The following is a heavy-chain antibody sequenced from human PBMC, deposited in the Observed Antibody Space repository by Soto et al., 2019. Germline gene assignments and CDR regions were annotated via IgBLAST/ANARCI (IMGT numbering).Heavy chain of an antibody. J-gene: IGHJ2*01. D-gene: IGHD2-21*02. CDR2: ITWNSGNI. CDR3: AKGRPYCGGDCFSWYFDL. Sequence: EVQLVESGGGLVQPGRSLRLSCAASGFTFDDYAMHWVRQAPGKGLEWVSGITWNSGNIGYADSVKGRFTISRDNAKNSLYLQMNSLRAEDTALDYCAKGRPYCGGDCFSWYFDLWGRGTLVTVSS. CDR1: GFTFDDYA. V-gene: IGHV3-9*01.